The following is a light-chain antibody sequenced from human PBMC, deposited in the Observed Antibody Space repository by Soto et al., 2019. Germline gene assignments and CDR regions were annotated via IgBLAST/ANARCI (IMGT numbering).Light chain of an antibody. Sequence: QAVVTQPPSVSGAPGQRVTISCTGTSSNIGAGYDVHWYQQVPGTSPKLLIFVNSNRPSGVPDRFSGSKSGTSASLAITGLQAEDEADYYCQSYDNSLSVHVVFGGGTKLPS. J-gene: IGLJ2*01. CDR1: SSNIGAGYD. CDR3: QSYDNSLSVHVV. CDR2: VNS. V-gene: IGLV1-40*01.